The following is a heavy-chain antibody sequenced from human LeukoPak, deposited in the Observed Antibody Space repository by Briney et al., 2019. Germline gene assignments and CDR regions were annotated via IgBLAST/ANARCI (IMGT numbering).Heavy chain of an antibody. J-gene: IGHJ4*02. Sequence: GQSLKISCKVSGYSFTSYWIGWVRQMPGKGLEWMGIIYPGDSDTTYSTSFQGQVTISADKSISTAYLQWSSLKVSDYAMYYCAGRGLAAGGIGLIYFDYWGQGTLVAVSS. CDR2: IYPGDSDT. CDR1: GYSFTSYW. V-gene: IGHV5-51*01. CDR3: AGRGLAAGGIGLIYFDY. D-gene: IGHD6-13*01.